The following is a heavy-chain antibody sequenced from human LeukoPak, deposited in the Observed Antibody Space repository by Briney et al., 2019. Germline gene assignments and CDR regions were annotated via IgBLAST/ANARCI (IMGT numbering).Heavy chain of an antibody. J-gene: IGHJ4*02. CDR2: ISNTGSTM. Sequence: GGSLRLSCAASGFPFSDYYMFWIRQAPGKGLEWISYISNTGSTMYYADSVKGRFTISRDNAKNTLYLQMNSLRAEDTAVYYCARDALGSYDYWGQGTLVTASS. CDR3: ARDALGSYDY. D-gene: IGHD1-26*01. V-gene: IGHV3-11*01. CDR1: GFPFSDYY.